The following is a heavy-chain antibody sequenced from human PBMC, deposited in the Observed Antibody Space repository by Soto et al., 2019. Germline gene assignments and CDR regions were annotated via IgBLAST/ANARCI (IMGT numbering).Heavy chain of an antibody. V-gene: IGHV4-30-2*01. J-gene: IGHJ5*02. CDR1: GDSYRISTYS. CDR2: IYQSGVT. CDR3: AGMPYTSGLRFDP. D-gene: IGHD6-19*01. Sequence: SETLSLTCNMSGDSYRISTYSWSWIRQPPGKALQWIGLIYQSGVTSYNPSLVSRVSISLDRSNNQCSLKLKSVTAADTAVYFCAGMPYTSGLRFDPWGPGTLVTVSS.